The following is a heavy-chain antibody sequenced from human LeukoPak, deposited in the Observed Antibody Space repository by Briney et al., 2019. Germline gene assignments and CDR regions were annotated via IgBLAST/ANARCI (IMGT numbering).Heavy chain of an antibody. CDR2: INHSGST. CDR1: GGSFSGYY. D-gene: IGHD6-13*01. CDR3: ARESAAGTLDY. Sequence: SETLSLTCAVYGGSFSGYYWSWIRQPPGKGLEWIGEINHSGSTNYNPSLKSRVAVSVDTSKNQFSLKLSSVTAADTAVYYCARESAAGTLDYWGQGTLVTVSS. V-gene: IGHV4-34*01. J-gene: IGHJ4*02.